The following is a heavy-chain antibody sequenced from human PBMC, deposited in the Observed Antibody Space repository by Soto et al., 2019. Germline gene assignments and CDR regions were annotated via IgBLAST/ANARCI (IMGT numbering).Heavy chain of an antibody. CDR2: ISWNSGRI. D-gene: IGHD3-22*01. V-gene: IGHV3-9*01. CDR1: GFTFDDYA. J-gene: IGHJ4*02. CDR3: AKDIGSDISGYCDQ. Sequence: EVQLVESGGGLVQPGRSLRLSCVASGFTFDDYAMHWVRQAPGKGLEWVSGISWNSGRIGYADSVKGRFTISRDSAKNSLHLQMNSLRPEDTALYYCAKDIGSDISGYCDQWGQGTLVTVSS.